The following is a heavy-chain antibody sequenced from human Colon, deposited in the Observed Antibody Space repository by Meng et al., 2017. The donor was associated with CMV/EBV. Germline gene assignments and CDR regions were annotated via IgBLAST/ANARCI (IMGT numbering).Heavy chain of an antibody. CDR3: ARELGQWLATYYFYYAMDV. CDR1: NDSISSPYY. Sequence: SETLSLTCTVSNDSISSPYYWGWIRQAPGKGLEWIGSVYHTGSTYYNPSLKSRVTILVDTSKNQFSLKLSSVTAADTAVYYCARELGQWLATYYFYYAMDVWGQGTTVTVSS. D-gene: IGHD6-19*01. J-gene: IGHJ6*02. V-gene: IGHV4-38-2*02. CDR2: VYHTGST.